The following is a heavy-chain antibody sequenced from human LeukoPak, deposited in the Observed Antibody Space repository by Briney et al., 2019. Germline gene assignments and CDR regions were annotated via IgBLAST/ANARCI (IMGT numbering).Heavy chain of an antibody. D-gene: IGHD3-22*01. J-gene: IGHJ4*02. V-gene: IGHV7-4-1*02. CDR3: ARGYKYQYYYDSSGYECDY. CDR1: GYTFTSYA. CDR2: INTNTGNP. Sequence: ASVKVSCKASGYTFTSYAMNWVRQAPGQGLEWMGWINTNTGNPTYAQGFTGRFVFSLDTSVSTAYLQISSLKAEDTAVYCCARGYKYQYYYDSSGYECDYWGQGTLVTVSS.